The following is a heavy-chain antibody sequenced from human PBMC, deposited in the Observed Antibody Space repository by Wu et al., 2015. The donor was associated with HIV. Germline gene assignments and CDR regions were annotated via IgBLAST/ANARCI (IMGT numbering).Heavy chain of an antibody. D-gene: IGHD6-19*01. J-gene: IGHJ1*01. CDR3: ARHSGGWHSGAEYIQH. CDR2: INHSGST. V-gene: IGHV4-34*01. Sequence: QVQLQQWGAGLLKPSETLSLTCAVYGGSFSGYYWSWIRQPPGKGLEWIGEINHSGSTNYNPSLKSRVTISVDTSKNQFSLKLSSVTAADTAVYYCARHSGGWHSGAEYIQHWGQDTLVTVSS. CDR1: GGSFSGYY.